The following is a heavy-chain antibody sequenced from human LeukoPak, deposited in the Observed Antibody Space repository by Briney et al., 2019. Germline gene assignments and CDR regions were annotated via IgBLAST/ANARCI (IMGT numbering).Heavy chain of an antibody. Sequence: SVKVSCKASGYTFSNYGISWVRQAPGQGLEWMGGIIPIFGTANYAQKFQGRVTITADESTSTAYMELSSLRSEDTAVYYCARGLSYSNYGMGDYYYYMDVWGKGTTVTVSS. J-gene: IGHJ6*03. V-gene: IGHV1-69*13. CDR2: IIPIFGTA. CDR3: ARGLSYSNYGMGDYYYYMDV. D-gene: IGHD4-11*01. CDR1: GYTFSNYG.